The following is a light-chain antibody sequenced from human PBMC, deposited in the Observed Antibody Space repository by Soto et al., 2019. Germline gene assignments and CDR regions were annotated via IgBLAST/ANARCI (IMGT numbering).Light chain of an antibody. J-gene: IGKJ1*01. Sequence: DIQMTQSPASLSSSLLDIVTITCRASLNIGDSLSWFQQKAGKPPTQLIYGASALQSGVPVRFSGSASGTDFTLTIRNMQREDFATYYCLQTYNLPRTFGQGTKVDIK. CDR2: GAS. CDR1: LNIGDS. CDR3: LQTYNLPRT. V-gene: IGKV1-39*01.